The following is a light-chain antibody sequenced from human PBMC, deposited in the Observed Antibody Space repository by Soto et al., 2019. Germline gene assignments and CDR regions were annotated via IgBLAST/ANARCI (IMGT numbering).Light chain of an antibody. J-gene: IGLJ1*01. CDR1: SSNIGSNT. V-gene: IGLV1-44*01. Sequence: QSMLTQPPSASGTPGQRVTISCSGSSSNIGSNTVNWYQQLPGTAPKLLIYSNNERPSGVPDRFSGSKSGTSASLAISGLQSEDWADFYCAAWDDSLNAYVIGTGTKVTVL. CDR2: SNN. CDR3: AAWDDSLNAYV.